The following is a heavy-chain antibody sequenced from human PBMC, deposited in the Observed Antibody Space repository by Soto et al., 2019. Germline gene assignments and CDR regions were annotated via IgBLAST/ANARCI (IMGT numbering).Heavy chain of an antibody. J-gene: IGHJ4*02. CDR1: GFTFSSYA. CDR3: AKDSPGHPGIAAAGTGFDY. V-gene: IGHV3-23*01. Sequence: GGSLRLSXAASGFTFSSYAMSWVRQAPGKGLEWVSAISGSGGSTYYADSVKGRFTISRDNSKNTLYLQMNSLRAEDTAVYYCAKDSPGHPGIAAAGTGFDYWGQGTLVNVSS. D-gene: IGHD6-13*01. CDR2: ISGSGGST.